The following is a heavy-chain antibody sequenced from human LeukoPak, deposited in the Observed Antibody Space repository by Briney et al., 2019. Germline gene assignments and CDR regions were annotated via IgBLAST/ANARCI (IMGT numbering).Heavy chain of an antibody. D-gene: IGHD3-22*01. CDR3: ARLRITMIVVVIPPGAFDI. CDR2: VYYSGST. Sequence: KPSETLSLTCTGSGGSFRNYYWSWIRQPPGMGLEWIGYVYYSGSTYYNPSLKSRVTISVDTSKNQFSLKLSSVTAADTAVYYCARLRITMIVVVIPPGAFDIWGQGTMVTVSS. J-gene: IGHJ3*02. CDR1: GGSFRNYY. V-gene: IGHV4-59*08.